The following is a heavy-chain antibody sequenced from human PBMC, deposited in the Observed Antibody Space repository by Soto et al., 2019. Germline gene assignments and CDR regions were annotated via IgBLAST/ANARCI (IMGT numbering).Heavy chain of an antibody. CDR2: INHSGST. J-gene: IGHJ6*02. D-gene: IGHD3-3*01. CDR1: GGSFSGYY. V-gene: IGHV4-34*01. CDR3: ARGLFYDFWSGYLNYGMDV. Sequence: QVQLQQWGAGLLKPSETLSLTCAVYGGSFSGYYWSWIRQPPGKGLEWIGEINHSGSTNYNPSLKSRVTISVDTSKNQFSLKLSSVTAADTAVYYCARGLFYDFWSGYLNYGMDVWGQGTTVTVSS.